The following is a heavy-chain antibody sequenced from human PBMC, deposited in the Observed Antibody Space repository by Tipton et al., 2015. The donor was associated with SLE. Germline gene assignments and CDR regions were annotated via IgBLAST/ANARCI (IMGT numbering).Heavy chain of an antibody. J-gene: IGHJ3*02. CDR1: GGSISSGGYY. D-gene: IGHD1-26*01. CDR2: INHSGST. CDR3: ARLFEGGSYYGDAFDI. V-gene: IGHV4-61*08. Sequence: TLSLTCTVSGGSISSGGYYWSWIRQPPGKGLEWIGEINHSGSTNYNPSLKSRVTISVDTSKNQFSLKLSSVTAADTAVYYCARLFEGGSYYGDAFDIWGQGTMVTVSS.